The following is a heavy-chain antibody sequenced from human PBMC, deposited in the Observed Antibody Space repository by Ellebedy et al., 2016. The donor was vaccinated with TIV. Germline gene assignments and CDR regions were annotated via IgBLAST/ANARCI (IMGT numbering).Heavy chain of an antibody. J-gene: IGHJ4*02. CDR2: AKDGGT. Sequence: MPSETLSLTCDVNGESFSDNIWSWIRQPPGKGLEWLGEAKDGGTSYNPSLKGRLTIAIDESKNQISLRLNSVTAADTAVYYCTRGYGSTWPTSNYWGQGTLVTVS. D-gene: IGHD1-7*01. V-gene: IGHV4-34*01. CDR3: TRGYGSTWPTSNY. CDR1: GESFSDNI.